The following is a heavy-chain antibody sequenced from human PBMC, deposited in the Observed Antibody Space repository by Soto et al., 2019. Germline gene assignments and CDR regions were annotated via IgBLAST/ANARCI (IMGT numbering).Heavy chain of an antibody. CDR2: IDSKIDADKT. V-gene: IGHV3-15*04. CDR1: GFTFSKAY. J-gene: IGHJ4*02. Sequence: EVQLVESGGGLVKPGGSLRLSCTASGFTFSKAYMNWVRQAPGQGLEWVGQIDSKIDADKTDLAAPVKGRFTLSRDDSKNTVYLQMNGLEIEDTAMYYCVTRFTAVATARFDYWGQGTLVTASS. CDR3: VTRFTAVATARFDY. D-gene: IGHD2-21*02.